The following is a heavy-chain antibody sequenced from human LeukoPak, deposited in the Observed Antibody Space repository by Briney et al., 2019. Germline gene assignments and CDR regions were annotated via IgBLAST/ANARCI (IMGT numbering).Heavy chain of an antibody. D-gene: IGHD5-12*01. V-gene: IGHV4-59*01. CDR1: GGSISSYY. Sequence: SETLSLTCTVSGGSISSYYRSWIRQPPGKGLEWIGYIYYSGSTNYNPSLKSRVTISVDTSKNQFSLKLSSATAADPAVYYCARVSASGYRAFDIWGQGTMVTVSS. J-gene: IGHJ3*02. CDR3: ARVSASGYRAFDI. CDR2: IYYSGST.